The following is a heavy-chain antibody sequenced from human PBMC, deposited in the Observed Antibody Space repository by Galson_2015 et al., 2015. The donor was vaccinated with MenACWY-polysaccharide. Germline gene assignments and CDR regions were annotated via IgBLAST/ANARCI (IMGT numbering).Heavy chain of an antibody. V-gene: IGHV4-38-2*02. CDR2: IFHSGTT. CDR1: GYSISSGSY. CDR3: ARVEKYSGSFYILY. Sequence: ETLSLTCTVSGYSISSGSYWGWIRQPPGKGLEWIACIFHSGTTYYNPSLKSRVTISVDTSKNQFSLKLSPVTAADTAVYYCARVEKYSGSFYILYWGQGTLVTVSS. J-gene: IGHJ4*02. D-gene: IGHD1-26*01.